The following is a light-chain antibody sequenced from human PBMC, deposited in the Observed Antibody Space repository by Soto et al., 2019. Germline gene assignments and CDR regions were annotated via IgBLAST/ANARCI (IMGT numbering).Light chain of an antibody. V-gene: IGKV3D-15*01. CDR1: QSVRDRY. CDR2: DTS. J-gene: IGKJ1*01. CDR3: QHYNNWPPWT. Sequence: EIVMTQSPATLSVSPGERATLSCRASQSVRDRYLAWYQQKPGQAPSLLIYDTSTRATGVPDRFSGSGSGTDFALTISSLQSEDFAVYYCQHYNNWPPWTFGQGTKVDIK.